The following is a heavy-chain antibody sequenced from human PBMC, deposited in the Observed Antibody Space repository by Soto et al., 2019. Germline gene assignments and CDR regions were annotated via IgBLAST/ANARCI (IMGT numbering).Heavy chain of an antibody. Sequence: PGGSLRLSCAASGFTFSSYAMTWFRQAPGKGLEWVSAISISGGSTYYADSVKGRFTISRDNSKNTLYLQMNSLRAEDTAIYFCAKDRVLQAQDYYYFYGMDVRGQGTTVAVSS. D-gene: IGHD6-6*01. CDR2: ISISGGST. V-gene: IGHV3-23*01. J-gene: IGHJ6*02. CDR3: AKDRVLQAQDYYYFYGMDV. CDR1: GFTFSSYA.